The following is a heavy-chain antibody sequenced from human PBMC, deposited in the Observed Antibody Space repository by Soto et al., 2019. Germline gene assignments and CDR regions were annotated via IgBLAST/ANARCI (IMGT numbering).Heavy chain of an antibody. CDR1: GFTFSSYE. V-gene: IGHV3-48*03. Sequence: EVQLVESGGGLVQPGGSLRLSCAASGFTFSSYEMIWVRQAPGKGREWVSYISSSGSTIYYADSVKGRFTISRDNAKNSLYLQMNSLRAEDTAVYYCARESSIVNDAFDIWGQGTMVTVSS. CDR3: ARESSIVNDAFDI. J-gene: IGHJ3*02. CDR2: ISSSGSTI. D-gene: IGHD3-22*01.